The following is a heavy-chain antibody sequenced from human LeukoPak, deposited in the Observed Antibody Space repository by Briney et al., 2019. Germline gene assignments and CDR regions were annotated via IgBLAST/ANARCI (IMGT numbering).Heavy chain of an antibody. CDR3: ARGAAVAGTGYFNY. Sequence: GGSLRLSCAASGFTFSSYGMHWVRQAPGKGLEWVAVIWYDGSNKYYADSVKGRFTISRDNSKNTLYLQMNSLRAEDTAVYYCARGAAVAGTGYFNYWGQGTLVTVSS. V-gene: IGHV3-33*01. CDR2: IWYDGSNK. J-gene: IGHJ4*02. CDR1: GFTFSSYG. D-gene: IGHD6-19*01.